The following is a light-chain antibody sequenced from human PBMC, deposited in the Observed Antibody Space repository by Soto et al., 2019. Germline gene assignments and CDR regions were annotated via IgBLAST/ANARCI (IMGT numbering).Light chain of an antibody. CDR1: SSNIGRKT. CDR3: AAWDDSLAGVV. J-gene: IGLJ2*01. V-gene: IGLV1-44*01. Sequence: QAVVTQPPSASGTPGQRVTISCSGSSSNIGRKTVSWYLQLPGTAPKLLIYSDNERPSGVPERFSGSKSGTSGSLAISGLQSEDEADYYCAAWDDSLAGVVFGGGTKLTVL. CDR2: SDN.